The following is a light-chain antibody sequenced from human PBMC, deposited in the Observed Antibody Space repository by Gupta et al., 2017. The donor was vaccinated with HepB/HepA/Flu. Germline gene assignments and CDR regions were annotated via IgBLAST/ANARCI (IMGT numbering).Light chain of an antibody. Sequence: QPVLTQPHSVYAAPVQRVTNSCTGSSSNIGEGYAVNLYQQPPGATPKLLTYYKTTRPAGVPDRFSASRSGTSASLDFIGLQAEDEAGYYCQSYDISLSGVGFGGGTKVTVL. J-gene: IGLJ2*01. CDR2: YKT. CDR1: SSNIGEGYA. CDR3: QSYDISLSGVG. V-gene: IGLV1-40*01.